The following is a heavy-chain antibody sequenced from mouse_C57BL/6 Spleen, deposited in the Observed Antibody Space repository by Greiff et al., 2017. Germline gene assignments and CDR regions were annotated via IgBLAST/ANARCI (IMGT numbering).Heavy chain of an antibody. CDR2: IRNKANGYTT. CDR3: ARCDCYQFAY. Sequence: EVKLVESGGGLVQPGGSLSLSCAASGFTFTDYYMSWVRQPPGKALEWLGFIRNKANGYTTEYSATVKGQFTISRDNSQSILYLQMNALRAEDSATYYCARCDCYQFAYWGQGTLVTVSA. CDR1: GFTFTDYY. D-gene: IGHD2-3*01. J-gene: IGHJ3*01. V-gene: IGHV7-3*01.